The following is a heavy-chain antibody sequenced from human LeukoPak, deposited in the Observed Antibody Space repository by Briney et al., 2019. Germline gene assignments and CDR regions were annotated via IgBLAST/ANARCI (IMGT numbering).Heavy chain of an antibody. CDR2: ISSDGSDN. J-gene: IGHJ4*02. CDR1: GFIFSSYV. Sequence: GGSLRLSCAASGFIFSSYVMHWVRQAPGKGLEWVAVISSDGSDNYYADSGKGRFTISRDNSKNQLYLQINSLRTEDTAVYYCAKGVRGVIAYYFDFWGQGTLVTVSS. CDR3: AKGVRGVIAYYFDF. D-gene: IGHD3-10*01. V-gene: IGHV3-30*18.